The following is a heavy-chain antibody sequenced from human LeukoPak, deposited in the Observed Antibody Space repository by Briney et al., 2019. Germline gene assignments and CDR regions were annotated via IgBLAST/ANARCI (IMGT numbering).Heavy chain of an antibody. CDR1: GFTFSTRG. CDR2: VWGDGSYS. V-gene: IGHV3-33*06. D-gene: IGHD2-15*01. CDR3: AKDLASRPLAPGGGIAS. J-gene: IGHJ1*01. Sequence: SLRLSWAASGFTFSTRGMHGVRQAPGKGLEWVAVVWGDGSYSSAADSVMGRYTISRDNSKNMVYLQMNSLRVEATAVYYCAKDLASRPLAPGGGIASWRQGTLVAVSS.